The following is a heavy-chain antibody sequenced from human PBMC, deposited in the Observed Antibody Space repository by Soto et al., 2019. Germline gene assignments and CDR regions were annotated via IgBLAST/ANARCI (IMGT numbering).Heavy chain of an antibody. CDR1: GFSFSVYW. Sequence: GGSLRLSCAASGFSFSVYWMFWVRQVQGQGLEWVSRINADGSGTTYADAVKGRPLLSSAPRKKALYLQMSSLTAAHDAVYYCGRDQTSTCPSTCDYWRHGTQVTVSS. J-gene: IGHJ4*01. CDR3: GRDQTSTCPSTCDY. V-gene: IGHV3-74*01. CDR2: INADGSGT.